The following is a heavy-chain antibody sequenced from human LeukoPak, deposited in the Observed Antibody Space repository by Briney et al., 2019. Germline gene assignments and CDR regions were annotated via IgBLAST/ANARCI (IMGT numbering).Heavy chain of an antibody. CDR2: ISGDGGST. D-gene: IGHD3-22*01. J-gene: IGHJ4*02. CDR1: GFTFDDYA. Sequence: GRSLRLSCAASGFTFDDYAMHWVRQAPGKGLEWVSLISGDGGSTYDADSVKGRFTISRDNSKNSLYLQMKSLRTEDTALYYCAKDMGSSGYYVDYWGQGTLVTVSS. CDR3: AKDMGSSGYYVDY. V-gene: IGHV3-43*02.